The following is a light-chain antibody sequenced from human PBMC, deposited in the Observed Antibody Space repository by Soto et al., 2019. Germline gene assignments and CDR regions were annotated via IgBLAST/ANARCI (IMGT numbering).Light chain of an antibody. CDR1: QSVSSSY. J-gene: IGKJ5*01. CDR3: QQYGSSLVT. Sequence: EIVLTQSPGTLSLSPGERATLSCRASQSVSSSYLAWYQQKPGQAPRLLIYGASSRATGIPDRFSGSGSGTDFTLPIIRLEHEDFAVYYCQQYGSSLVTFGQGTRLEIK. CDR2: GAS. V-gene: IGKV3-20*01.